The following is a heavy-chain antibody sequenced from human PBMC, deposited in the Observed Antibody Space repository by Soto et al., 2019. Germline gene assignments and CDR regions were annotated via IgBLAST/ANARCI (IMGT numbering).Heavy chain of an antibody. D-gene: IGHD6-19*01. Sequence: GGSLRLSCAASGFTSSSYWIHWVRQAPGKGLVWVSRISNDGSSTNYADSVKGRFTISRDNSKNTLYLQMNSLRAEDTAVYYCARDPDGGQWLFNYWGQGSLVTVSS. J-gene: IGHJ4*02. V-gene: IGHV3-74*01. CDR2: ISNDGSST. CDR1: GFTSSSYW. CDR3: ARDPDGGQWLFNY.